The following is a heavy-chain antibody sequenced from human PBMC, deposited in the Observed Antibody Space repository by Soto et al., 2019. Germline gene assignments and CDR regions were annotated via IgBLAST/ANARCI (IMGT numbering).Heavy chain of an antibody. CDR2: IYSGGGT. J-gene: IGHJ4*02. D-gene: IGHD6-25*01. CDR3: ASTPYERPSY. Sequence: GGSLRLSCASSGFTVSNNYMSLVRQAPGKGLEYVSVIYSGGGTYYADSVKGQFTISRDNSKNTLYLQMNSLRVEDTAVYFCASTPYERPSYWGQGTLVTVSS. V-gene: IGHV3-66*02. CDR1: GFTVSNNY.